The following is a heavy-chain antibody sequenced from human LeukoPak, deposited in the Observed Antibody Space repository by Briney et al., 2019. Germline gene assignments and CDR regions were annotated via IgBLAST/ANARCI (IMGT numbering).Heavy chain of an antibody. V-gene: IGHV1-18*01. D-gene: IGHD1-26*01. CDR1: GYTFTSYG. CDR2: ISAYNGNT. Sequence: ASVKASCKASGYTFTSYGISWVRQAPGQGLEWMGWISAYNGNTNYAQKLQGRVTMTTDTSTSTAYMELRSLRSDDTAVYYCARGGGTPYSGSYRAFDIWGQGTMVTVSS. CDR3: ARGGGTPYSGSYRAFDI. J-gene: IGHJ3*02.